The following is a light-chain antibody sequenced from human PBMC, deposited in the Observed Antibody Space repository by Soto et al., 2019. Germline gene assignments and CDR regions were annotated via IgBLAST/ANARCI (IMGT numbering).Light chain of an antibody. CDR2: SAS. CDR3: QQRTNWPPT. CDR1: QSVRND. V-gene: IGKV3-11*01. Sequence: EIVLTQSPATLSLSPGERATLSCRASQSVRNDLVWYHQKPGQAPRVLIYSASHRATGIPARFSGSGSATDFTLTISSLEPEDFAVYYCQQRTNWPPTFGGGTKVEMK. J-gene: IGKJ4*01.